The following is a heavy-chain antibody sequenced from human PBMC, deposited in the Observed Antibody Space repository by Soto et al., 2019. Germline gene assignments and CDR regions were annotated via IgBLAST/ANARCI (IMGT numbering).Heavy chain of an antibody. CDR1: GFPFSIYS. CDR3: ARSVEGHFAY. J-gene: IGHJ4*02. D-gene: IGHD6-19*01. Sequence: EVQLVESGGGLVQPGGSLRLTCVASGFPFSIYSMNWVRQAPGKGLEWSSYITSDTNTIKYADSVKGRFTISRDNAKNLRKLQMNSLRDEATAVYFCARSVEGHFAYWGQGTVVTVSP. CDR2: ITSDTNTI. V-gene: IGHV3-48*02.